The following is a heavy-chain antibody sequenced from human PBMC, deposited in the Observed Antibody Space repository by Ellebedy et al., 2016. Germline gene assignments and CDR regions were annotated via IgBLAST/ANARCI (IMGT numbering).Heavy chain of an antibody. D-gene: IGHD5-18*01. CDR1: GYTFIGHY. CDR2: INPNSSAT. J-gene: IGHJ4*02. Sequence: ASVKVSCKTSGYTFIGHYMHWVRQAPGQGLEWMGWINPNSSATKYAQKFQGRVSMTRDTSISTAYMELTRLRSDDTAMYYCVRDVTASRDYWGQGTLVTVSS. CDR3: VRDVTASRDY. V-gene: IGHV1-2*02.